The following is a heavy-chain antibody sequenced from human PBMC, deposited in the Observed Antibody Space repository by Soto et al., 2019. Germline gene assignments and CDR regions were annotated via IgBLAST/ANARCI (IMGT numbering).Heavy chain of an antibody. V-gene: IGHV1-69*06. J-gene: IGHJ5*02. CDR1: GGTFSSFA. D-gene: IGHD3-10*01. Sequence: SVKVSCKASGGTFSSFAISWVRQAPGQGLEWMGGISAIYGTTNYAQKLQGRVTMTADKSTSTAYMELSSLRSDDTAVYYCASHPQGFGPRSYWFDPWGQGTLVTVPQ. CDR2: ISAIYGTT. CDR3: ASHPQGFGPRSYWFDP.